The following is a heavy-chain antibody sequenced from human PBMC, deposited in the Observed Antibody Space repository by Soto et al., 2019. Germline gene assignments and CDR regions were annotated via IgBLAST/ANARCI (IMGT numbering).Heavy chain of an antibody. CDR1: GFTFGDYA. Sequence: DVLLLESGGRLVQPGGSVRLSCEASGFTFGDYAMTWVRQAPGRGLEWVAAVGRIASLTYYADPVKGRFTISRDNYKNVDSLHMNDLSADDTANYFCARMDSYGWYIRGHFDHWGQGTLLSVSS. D-gene: IGHD6-19*01. CDR3: ARMDSYGWYIRGHFDH. J-gene: IGHJ4*02. CDR2: VGRIASLT. V-gene: IGHV3-23*01.